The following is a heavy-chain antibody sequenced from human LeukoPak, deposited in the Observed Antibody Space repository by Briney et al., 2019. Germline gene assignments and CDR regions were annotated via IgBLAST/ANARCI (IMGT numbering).Heavy chain of an antibody. CDR2: ISDYNGNT. Sequence: ASVKVSCKASGYTFTSYGISWLRQAPGQGLEWMGWISDYNGNTRYAQEFQGRVTMTTDTSTSTAYMELRSLRSDDTAVYHCARDNHRSSWSWFDPWGQGTLVTVSS. J-gene: IGHJ5*02. D-gene: IGHD6-13*01. CDR1: GYTFTSYG. V-gene: IGHV1-18*01. CDR3: ARDNHRSSWSWFDP.